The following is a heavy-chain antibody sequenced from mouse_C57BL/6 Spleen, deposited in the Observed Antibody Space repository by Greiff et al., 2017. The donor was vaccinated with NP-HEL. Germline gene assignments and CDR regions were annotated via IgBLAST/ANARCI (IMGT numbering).Heavy chain of an antibody. CDR2: INPGSGGT. CDR3: ARSITTVVDWYFDV. V-gene: IGHV1-54*01. J-gene: IGHJ1*03. Sequence: QVQLKQSGAELVRPGTSVKVSCKASGYAFTNYLIEWVKQRPGQGLEWIGVINPGSGGTNYNEKFKGKATLTADKSSSTAYMQLSSLTSEDSAVYFCARSITTVVDWYFDVWGTGTTVTVSS. D-gene: IGHD1-1*01. CDR1: GYAFTNYL.